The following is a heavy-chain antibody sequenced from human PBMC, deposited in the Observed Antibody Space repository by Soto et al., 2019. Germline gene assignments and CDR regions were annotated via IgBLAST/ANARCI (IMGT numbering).Heavy chain of an antibody. V-gene: IGHV3-30*18. CDR3: AKDRGLAESGTWSHYYYGMDV. D-gene: IGHD1-26*01. CDR1: GFTLTNNG. Sequence: GGSLRLSCVASGFTLTNNGMHWVRQAPGQGLGWVAVISSDGSSYYYGDSVRGRFTISRDTSKNTLFLEMNSLTTADTAVYYCAKDRGLAESGTWSHYYYGMDVWGQGTSVTVS. CDR2: ISSDGSSY. J-gene: IGHJ6*02.